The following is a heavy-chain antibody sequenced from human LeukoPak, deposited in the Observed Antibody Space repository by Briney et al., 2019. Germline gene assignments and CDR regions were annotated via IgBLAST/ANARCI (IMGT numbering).Heavy chain of an antibody. CDR1: GGSISSGSYY. Sequence: TLSLTCTVSGGSISSGSYYWSWIRQPAGKGLEWIGRIYTSGSTNYNPSLKSRVTISVDTSKNQFSLKLSSVTAADTAVYYYARGGITLDYWGQGTLVTVSS. J-gene: IGHJ4*02. D-gene: IGHD2/OR15-2a*01. CDR2: IYTSGST. CDR3: ARGGITLDY. V-gene: IGHV4-61*02.